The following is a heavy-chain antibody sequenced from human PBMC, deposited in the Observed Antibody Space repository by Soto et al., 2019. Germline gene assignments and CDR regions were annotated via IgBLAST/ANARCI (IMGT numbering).Heavy chain of an antibody. CDR2: IKSKADGGTT. CDR1: EFTFANAW. V-gene: IGHV3-15*01. J-gene: IGHJ4*02. CDR3: ISLYYGH. Sequence: PGGSLRLSCAASEFTFANAWIRWVRQAPGKGLEWVGRIKSKADGGTTDYAAPVKGRFTISRDESQSTLYLQMNSLKTEDTAVYYCISLYYGHWGQGTLVTVS. D-gene: IGHD4-17*01.